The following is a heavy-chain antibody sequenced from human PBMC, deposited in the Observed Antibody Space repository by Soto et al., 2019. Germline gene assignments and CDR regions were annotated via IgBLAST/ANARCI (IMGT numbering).Heavy chain of an antibody. V-gene: IGHV4-61*01. CDR3: ARGFNWNHPFFDY. CDR2: IYYSGST. CDR1: GGSVSSGSYY. Sequence: PSETLSLTCTVSGGSVSSGSYYWSWIRQPPGKGLEWIGYIYYSGSTNYNPSLKSRVTISVDTSKNQFSLKLSSVTAADTAVYYCARGFNWNHPFFDYWGQGTLVTVSS. J-gene: IGHJ4*02. D-gene: IGHD1-1*01.